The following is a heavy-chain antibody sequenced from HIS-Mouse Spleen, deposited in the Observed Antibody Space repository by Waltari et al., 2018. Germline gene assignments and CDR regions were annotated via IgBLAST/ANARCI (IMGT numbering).Heavy chain of an antibody. CDR2: IYYSGST. Sequence: QLQLQESGPGLVKPSETLSLTCTVSGGSISSSSPYPGWIRQPPGKGLEWSGSIYYSGSTYYNPSLKSRVTISVDTSKNQFSLKLSSVTAADTAVYYCAREIPYSSSWYDWYFDLWGRGTLVTVSS. CDR1: GGSISSSSPY. J-gene: IGHJ2*01. CDR3: AREIPYSSSWYDWYFDL. D-gene: IGHD6-13*01. V-gene: IGHV4-39*07.